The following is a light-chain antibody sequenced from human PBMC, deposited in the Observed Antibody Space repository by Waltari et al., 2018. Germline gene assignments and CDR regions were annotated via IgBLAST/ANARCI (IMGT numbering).Light chain of an antibody. J-gene: IGLJ2*01. CDR3: QSYDSSIVV. CDR2: EDN. Sequence: NFMLTQPHSVSESPGKTVTISCTRSSGSIASNSVQWYQQRPGSAPTTVIYEDNQSPSGVPDRFSGSIDSSSNSASLTISGLKTEDEADYYCQSYDSSIVVFGGGTKLTVL. V-gene: IGLV6-57*03. CDR1: SGSIASNS.